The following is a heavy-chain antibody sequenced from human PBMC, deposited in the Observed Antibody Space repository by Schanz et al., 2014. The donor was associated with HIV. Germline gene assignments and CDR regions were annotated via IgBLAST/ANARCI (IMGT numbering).Heavy chain of an antibody. D-gene: IGHD1-20*01. CDR3: AKSLPIETATITYFDY. J-gene: IGHJ4*02. V-gene: IGHV3-33*06. CDR1: GFTFSSYG. CDR2: IWHDGSSK. Sequence: QVQLVESGGGVVQPGRSLRLSCAASGFTFSSYGMHWVRQAPGKGLEWVAVIWHDGSSKYYADSVKGRFTISRDNSKNTLYLHMNNLRAEDTAVYYCAKSLPIETATITYFDYWGQGTLVTVSS.